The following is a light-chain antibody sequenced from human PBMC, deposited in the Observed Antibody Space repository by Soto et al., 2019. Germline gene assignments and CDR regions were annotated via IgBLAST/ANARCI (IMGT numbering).Light chain of an antibody. CDR2: GAS. Sequence: DIRLTQSPIFLSASVGDRVTISCRASRAIFNYLAWYQQKPGKAPNLLIFGASTLQSGVPSRFSGSGSGTEFTLTISSLQPEDFATYYCQQLNSHPRTFGQGTKLEIK. CDR3: QQLNSHPRT. CDR1: RAIFNY. V-gene: IGKV1-9*01. J-gene: IGKJ2*01.